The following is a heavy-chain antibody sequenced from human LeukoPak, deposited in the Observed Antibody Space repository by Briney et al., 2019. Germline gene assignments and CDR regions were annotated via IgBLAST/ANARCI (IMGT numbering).Heavy chain of an antibody. CDR2: IKQDGSEK. CDR3: VMSDY. V-gene: IGHV3-7*05. J-gene: IGHJ4*02. CDR1: GFTFSHYW. Sequence: GGSLRLSFAVSGFTFSHYWMNWVRQSPGKGLEWVANIKQDGSEKYYVDSVKGRFTISRDNAKNSLYLQMNSLRAEDTAVYSCVMSDYWGQGILVTVSS.